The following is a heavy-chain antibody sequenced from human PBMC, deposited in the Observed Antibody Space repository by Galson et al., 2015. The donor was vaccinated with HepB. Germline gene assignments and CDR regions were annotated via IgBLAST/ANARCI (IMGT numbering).Heavy chain of an antibody. CDR1: GYSFTFYG. D-gene: IGHD3-22*01. J-gene: IGHJ5*02. CDR3: ARRWGDDSRSSNNWFDP. V-gene: IGHV1-18*04. Sequence: SVKVSCKASGYSFTFYGISWVRQAPGQGLEWMGWISAYNGNTDYAQKFQGRVTMTTDTSTSTAYMELRSLRSDDTAVYYCARRWGDDSRSSNNWFDPWGQGTLVTVSS. CDR2: ISAYNGNT.